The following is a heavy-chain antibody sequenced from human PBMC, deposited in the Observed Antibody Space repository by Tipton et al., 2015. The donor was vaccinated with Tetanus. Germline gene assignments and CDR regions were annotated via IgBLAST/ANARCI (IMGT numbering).Heavy chain of an antibody. Sequence: TLSLTCTVSGGSFTNAVYFWSWIRQYPGKGLEWIGYIYYSGKAYYNPSLKSRLSLSVSTSTSQFSLKLTSVTAADPSVYYCARAVSPPMVIPAKYFDPWGPGTLVTVPS. J-gene: IGHJ4*02. CDR1: GGSFTNAVYF. CDR2: IYYSGKA. CDR3: ARAVSPPMVIPAKYFDP. D-gene: IGHD2-21*01. V-gene: IGHV4-31*03.